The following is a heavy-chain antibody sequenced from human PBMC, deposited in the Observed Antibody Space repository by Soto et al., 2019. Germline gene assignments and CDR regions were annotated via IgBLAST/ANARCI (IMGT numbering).Heavy chain of an antibody. CDR3: ATRPRGTWQGFFDY. J-gene: IGHJ4*02. CDR2: VYHSGTT. D-gene: IGHD3-10*01. V-gene: IGHV4-59*01. CDR1: GGSISSYY. Sequence: PSETLSLTCSVSGGSISSYYWSWIRQPPGKGPEWIGCVYHSGTTNYNPSLESRVTISLDASKNQFSLKLNSVTAADTAVYYCATRPRGTWQGFFDYWSQETLVTVS.